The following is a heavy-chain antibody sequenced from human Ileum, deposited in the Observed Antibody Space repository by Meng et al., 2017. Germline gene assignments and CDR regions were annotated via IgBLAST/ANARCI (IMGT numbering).Heavy chain of an antibody. V-gene: IGHV4-34*01. J-gene: IGHJ4*02. CDR2: INHSGST. CDR3: ARNYYDSSGEDSNDY. Sequence: VQLQQWGAGLLNPSETLSLTCAFYGGSFSGYYWSWIRQPPGKGLEWIGEINHSGSTNYNPSLKSRVTISVDTSKNQFSLKLSSVTAADTAVYYCARNYYDSSGEDSNDYWGQGTLVTVSS. CDR1: GGSFSGYY. D-gene: IGHD3-22*01.